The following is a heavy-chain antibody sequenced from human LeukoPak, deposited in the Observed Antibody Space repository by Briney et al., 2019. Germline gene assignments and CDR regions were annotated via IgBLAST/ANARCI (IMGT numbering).Heavy chain of an antibody. Sequence: AVNVTCQASVYTFTAYYMHWVRQAPAQGIEWMGWINPNSGGTTYAQKFQGRVTMTKDTSIGTAYMDLSSLRSDDTAVYYCARDGDGYTYWGQGTLVTVSS. CDR2: INPNSGGT. CDR1: VYTFTAYY. CDR3: ARDGDGYTY. V-gene: IGHV1-2*02. J-gene: IGHJ4*02. D-gene: IGHD5-24*01.